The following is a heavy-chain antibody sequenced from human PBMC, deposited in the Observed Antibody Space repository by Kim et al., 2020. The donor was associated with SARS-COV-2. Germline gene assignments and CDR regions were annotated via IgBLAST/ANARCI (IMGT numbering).Heavy chain of an antibody. Sequence: GNGTTIYSQKFQGRVTFTTDPSASTAYMELSFLRSDDSAVYYCLGGFYFDYWGQGTLVTVSS. J-gene: IGHJ4*02. V-gene: IGHV1-3*01. CDR3: LGGFYFDY. D-gene: IGHD3-16*01. CDR2: GNGTT.